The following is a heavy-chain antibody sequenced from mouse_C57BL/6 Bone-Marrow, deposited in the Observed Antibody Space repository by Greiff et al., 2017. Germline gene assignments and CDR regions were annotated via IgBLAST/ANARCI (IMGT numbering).Heavy chain of an antibody. J-gene: IGHJ2*01. CDR1: GYTFTDCE. Sequence: VQLVESGAELVRPGASVTLSCKASGYTFTDCEMHWVKQTPVHGLEWIGAIDPETGGTAYNQKFKGKAILTADKSSSTAYMELRSLTSEDSAVYYCTLYGSYYFDYWGQGTTLTVSS. CDR3: TLYGSYYFDY. D-gene: IGHD1-1*01. CDR2: IDPETGGT. V-gene: IGHV1-15*01.